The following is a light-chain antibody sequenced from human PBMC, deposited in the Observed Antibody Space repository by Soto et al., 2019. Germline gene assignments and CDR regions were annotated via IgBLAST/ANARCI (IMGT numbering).Light chain of an antibody. V-gene: IGKV1-5*03. CDR2: KAS. Sequence: DIQMTQSPSTLSRSVGDRGTITCRASQSISTWLAWYQQRAGKAPKLLIYKASNLESGVPSRFSGSGSGTDFTLTISSLQPDDFAAYYCQQYNSYSWAFGQGTKVEIK. J-gene: IGKJ1*01. CDR3: QQYNSYSWA. CDR1: QSISTW.